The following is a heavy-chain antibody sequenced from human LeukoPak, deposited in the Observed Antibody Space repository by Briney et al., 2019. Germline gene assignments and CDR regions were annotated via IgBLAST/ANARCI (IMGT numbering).Heavy chain of an antibody. Sequence: GASVKVSCKASGYTFTSYDINWVRQATGQGLEWMGIINPSGGSTSYAQKFQGRVTMTRDTSTSTVYMELSSLRSEDTAVYYCARVVDYGDSFDYWGQGTLVTVSS. CDR2: INPSGGST. CDR1: GYTFTSYD. J-gene: IGHJ4*02. V-gene: IGHV1-46*01. D-gene: IGHD4-17*01. CDR3: ARVVDYGDSFDY.